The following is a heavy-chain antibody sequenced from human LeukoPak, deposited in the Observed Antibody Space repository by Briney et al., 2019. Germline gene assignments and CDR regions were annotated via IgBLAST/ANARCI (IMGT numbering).Heavy chain of an antibody. D-gene: IGHD2-15*01. V-gene: IGHV1-46*01. Sequence: GATVKISCKASGYTFTSYYMHWVRQAPGQGLEWMGIINPSGGSTSYAQKFQGRVTMTRDTSTSTVYMELSSLRSEDTAVYYCARDQHGSLAATGHFDYWGQGTLVTVSS. J-gene: IGHJ4*02. CDR1: GYTFTSYY. CDR3: ARDQHGSLAATGHFDY. CDR2: INPSGGST.